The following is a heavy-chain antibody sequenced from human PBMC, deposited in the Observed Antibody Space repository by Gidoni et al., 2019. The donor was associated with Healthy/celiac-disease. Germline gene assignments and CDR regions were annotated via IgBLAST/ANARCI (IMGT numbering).Heavy chain of an antibody. Sequence: EVQLVESGGGLVKPGGSLRLSCSACGFPFSRYSMNWVRQAPGKGLEWVSSISSSSSYIYYADSVKGRFTISRDNAKNSLYLQMNSLRAEDTAVYYCASPRMGGSYEGFDYWGQGTLVTVSS. D-gene: IGHD1-26*01. J-gene: IGHJ4*02. CDR2: ISSSSSYI. CDR1: GFPFSRYS. V-gene: IGHV3-21*01. CDR3: ASPRMGGSYEGFDY.